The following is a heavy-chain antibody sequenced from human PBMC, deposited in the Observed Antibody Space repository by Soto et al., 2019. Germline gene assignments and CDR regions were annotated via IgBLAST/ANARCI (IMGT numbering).Heavy chain of an antibody. CDR3: ARGYNYADY. Sequence: QVHLLESGGGVVQPGRSLRLSCAASGFTFNTFGMHLVRQAPGKGLEWVAVIWYDGSNEYYADSVRGRFTISRDNSKNTLFLQMNSLTAEDTAVYYCARGYNYADYWGQGTQVTVSS. CDR2: IWYDGSNE. J-gene: IGHJ4*02. V-gene: IGHV3-33*01. D-gene: IGHD5-18*01. CDR1: GFTFNTFG.